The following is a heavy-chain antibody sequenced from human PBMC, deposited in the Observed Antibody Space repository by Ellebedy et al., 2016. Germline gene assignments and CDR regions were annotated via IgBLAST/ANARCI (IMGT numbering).Heavy chain of an antibody. CDR2: LFHTGTT. J-gene: IGHJ4*02. Sequence: SETLSLTCNVSGYSITTAYYWGWIRQPPGTGLEWIGNLFHTGTTYYNPSLKSRVALSVDTSKNQFSLTMTSVTAADTAIYYCGREGDFGGNFWGPGILVTVSP. CDR3: GREGDFGGNF. V-gene: IGHV4-38-2*02. CDR1: GYSITTAYY. D-gene: IGHD4-23*01.